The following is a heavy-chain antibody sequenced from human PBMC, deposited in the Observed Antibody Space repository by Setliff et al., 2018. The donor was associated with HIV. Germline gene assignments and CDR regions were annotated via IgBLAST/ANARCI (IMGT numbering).Heavy chain of an antibody. CDR1: GFTFSTYS. CDR3: AKTQTVITVYGPFDS. J-gene: IGHJ4*02. Sequence: GSLRLSCEASGFTFSTYSMNWVRQAPGKGLEWVSSISSSSRSKYYADSVKGRFTISRDNAKNSLYLQMNSLTAEDTAMYYCAKTQTVITVYGPFDSWGQGTPVTVSS. D-gene: IGHD4-4*01. CDR2: ISSSSRSK. V-gene: IGHV3-21*04.